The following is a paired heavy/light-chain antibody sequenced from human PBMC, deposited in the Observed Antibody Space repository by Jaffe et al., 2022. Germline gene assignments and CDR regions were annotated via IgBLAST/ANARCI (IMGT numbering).Heavy chain of an antibody. CDR3: AKDFAPSSFTGNWLDP. D-gene: IGHD2-15*01. V-gene: IGHV3-30*02. J-gene: IGHJ5*02. Sequence: QVLLVESGGGVVQPGGSLRLSCAASGFTFSTYGMHWVRQAPGKGLEWVAFIRSGGSDEYYADSVKGRFTISRDNFKNTLSLQMNSLRVEDTAVYYCAKDFAPSSFTGNWLDPWGQGTPVTVSS. CDR2: IRSGGSDE. CDR1: GFTFSTYG.
Light chain of an antibody. CDR1: QGIGSY. CDR3: QHANGLPIT. Sequence: DIQMTQSPSSVSASVGDRVTITCRASQGIGSYLAWYQQKPGKAPNLLIHSTSTLEGGVPSRFSGSGSGTDFTLTISSLQPEDFATYYCQHANGLPITFGQGTRLEIK. V-gene: IGKV1-12*01. CDR2: STS. J-gene: IGKJ5*01.